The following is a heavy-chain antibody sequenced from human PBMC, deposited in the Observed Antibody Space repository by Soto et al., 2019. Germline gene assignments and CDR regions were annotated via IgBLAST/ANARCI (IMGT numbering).Heavy chain of an antibody. V-gene: IGHV3-21*01. CDR1: GFTFSSYS. D-gene: IGHD4-17*01. J-gene: IGHJ3*02. Sequence: EVQLVESGGGLVKPGGSLRLSCAASGFTFSSYSMNWVRQAPGKGLEWVSSISSSSSYIYYADSVKGRFTISRDNAKNSLYLQMNSLRAEDTAVYYCARDGPDDYGDYDAFDIWGQGTMVTVSP. CDR2: ISSSSSYI. CDR3: ARDGPDDYGDYDAFDI.